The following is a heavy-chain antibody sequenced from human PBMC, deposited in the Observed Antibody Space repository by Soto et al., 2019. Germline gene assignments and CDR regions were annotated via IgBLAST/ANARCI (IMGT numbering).Heavy chain of an antibody. V-gene: IGHV3-74*01. D-gene: IGHD1-1*01. CDR1: GFTFSSYW. J-gene: IGHJ4*02. Sequence: EVQLVESGGGLVQPGGSLRLSCAASGFTFSSYWMHWVRQVPGKGLVWVSRISGAGSSTNYADFAKGQFTISRDNAKNTVYQQMYSLRVEDTAVYYCARRDWNGGYCDFWGQGILVTVSS. CDR2: ISGAGSST. CDR3: ARRDWNGGYCDF.